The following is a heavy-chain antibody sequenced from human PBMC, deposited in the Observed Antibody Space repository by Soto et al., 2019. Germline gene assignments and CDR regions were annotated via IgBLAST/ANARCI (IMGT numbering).Heavy chain of an antibody. J-gene: IGHJ5*02. V-gene: IGHV1-46*03. CDR3: ATDRSEQKLAKNWFDP. Sequence: ASVKVSCKASGYTFTSYYMHLVRQAPGQGLEWMGIINPSGGSTSYAQKFQGRVTMTRDTSTSTVYMELSSLRSEDTAVYYCATDRSEQKLAKNWFDPWVQGTLVTVSS. D-gene: IGHD6-13*01. CDR2: INPSGGST. CDR1: GYTFTSYY.